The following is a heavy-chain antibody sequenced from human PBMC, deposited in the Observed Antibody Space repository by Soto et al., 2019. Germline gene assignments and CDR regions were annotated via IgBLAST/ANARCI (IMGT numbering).Heavy chain of an antibody. D-gene: IGHD1-20*01. V-gene: IGHV1-69*08. J-gene: IGHJ3*02. CDR3: AREPYNWNDVRAFDI. Sequence: QVQLVQSGAEVKWPGSSVKVSCRASGGTFSSYTLSWVRQAPGQGLEWMGRIIPVLDITNYAQRFQGRVTITADKSTNTAYMELSSLRSEDTAVYYCAREPYNWNDVRAFDIWGQGTMVTVSP. CDR2: IIPVLDIT. CDR1: GGTFSSYT.